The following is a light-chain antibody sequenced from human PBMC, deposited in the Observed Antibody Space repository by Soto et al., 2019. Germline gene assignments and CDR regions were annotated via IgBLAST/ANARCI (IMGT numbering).Light chain of an antibody. CDR1: QSISSW. J-gene: IGKJ2*01. Sequence: DIQMTQSPSTLSASVGDRVTITCRASQSISSWLAWYQQKPGKAPKLLIYKASSLESGVPSRFSGRGSGTEFPLTISSLQTDDFATDYLHQYNSYPYTLGPGTKLEIK. CDR2: KAS. CDR3: HQYNSYPYT. V-gene: IGKV1-5*03.